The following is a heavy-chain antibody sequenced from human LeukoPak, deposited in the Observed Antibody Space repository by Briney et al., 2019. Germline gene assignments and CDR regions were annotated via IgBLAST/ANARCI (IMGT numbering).Heavy chain of an antibody. Sequence: GGSLRLSCAASGFTFSSYAMSWVRQAPGKGLEWVSAISGSGCSTYYADSVKGRFTISRDNSKNTLYLQMNSLRAEDTAVYYCAKTPGIAAAGTDYFDYWGQGTLVTVSS. J-gene: IGHJ4*02. V-gene: IGHV3-23*01. CDR1: GFTFSSYA. CDR3: AKTPGIAAAGTDYFDY. D-gene: IGHD6-13*01. CDR2: ISGSGCST.